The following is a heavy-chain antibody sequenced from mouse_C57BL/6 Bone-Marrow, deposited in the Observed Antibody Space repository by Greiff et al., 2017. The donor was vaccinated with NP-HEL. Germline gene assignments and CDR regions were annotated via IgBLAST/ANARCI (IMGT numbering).Heavy chain of an antibody. Sequence: QVQLQQPGAELVMPGASVKLSCKASGYTFTSYWMHWVKQRPGQGLEWIGEIDPSDSYTNYNQKFKGKSTLTVDKSSSTAYMQRSSLTSEDSAVYYCARDYSILMDYWGQGTSVTVSS. J-gene: IGHJ4*01. CDR1: GYTFTSYW. D-gene: IGHD2-5*01. CDR2: IDPSDSYT. V-gene: IGHV1-69*01. CDR3: ARDYSILMDY.